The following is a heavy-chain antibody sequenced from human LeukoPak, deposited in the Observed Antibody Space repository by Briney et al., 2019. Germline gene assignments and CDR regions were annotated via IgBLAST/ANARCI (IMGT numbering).Heavy chain of an antibody. V-gene: IGHV3-23*01. Sequence: TGGSLRLSCAASGFNFANHAMSWVRQPPGKGLEWVSAISGGGDITYYADSVTGRFTISRDNSKDTLFLQMHSLRPGDTAVYYCVREDTPATANYWGQGTLVTISS. CDR3: VREDTPATANY. CDR1: GFNFANHA. J-gene: IGHJ4*02. D-gene: IGHD2-21*02. CDR2: ISGGGDIT.